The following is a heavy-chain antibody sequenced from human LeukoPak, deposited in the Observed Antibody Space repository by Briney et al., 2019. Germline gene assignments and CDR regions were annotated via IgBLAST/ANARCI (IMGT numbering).Heavy chain of an antibody. V-gene: IGHV4-38-2*02. CDR1: GYSISSGYF. CDR2: IYHSGST. CDR3: ASTHSSSWYSPLYNWFDP. D-gene: IGHD6-13*01. J-gene: IGHJ5*02. Sequence: SSETLSLTCTVSGYSISSGYFWGWIRQPPGKGLERIGSIYHSGSTYYNPSLRSRVTISVDTSKNQFSLRLSSVTAADTAVYYCASTHSSSWYSPLYNWFDPWGQGTLVTVSS.